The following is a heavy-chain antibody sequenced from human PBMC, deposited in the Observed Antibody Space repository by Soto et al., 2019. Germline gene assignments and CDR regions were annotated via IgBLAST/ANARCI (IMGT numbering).Heavy chain of an antibody. V-gene: IGHV3-49*03. J-gene: IGHJ4*02. CDR1: GFTFGDYV. CDR2: IRSKAYGGTT. Sequence: GGSLRLSCTASGFTFGDYVMSWFRQAPGKGLEWVVFIRSKAYGGTTEYAASVKGRFTISRDDSKSIAYLQMNSLKTEDTAVYYCTRDSGCGGDCYENYFDYWGQGALVTVSS. D-gene: IGHD2-21*02. CDR3: TRDSGCGGDCYENYFDY.